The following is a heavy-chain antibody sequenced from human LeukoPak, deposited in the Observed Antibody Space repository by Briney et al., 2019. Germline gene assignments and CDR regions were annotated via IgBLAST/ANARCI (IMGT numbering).Heavy chain of an antibody. D-gene: IGHD3-3*01. Sequence: GGSLRLSCAASGFTFSSYSMSWVRQAPGKGLEWVSLISGNAGSTYYADSVKGRFTISRDITKNTLYLQMNSLRAEDTAAYYCAKDGLQFSEWLPPLGYWGQGTLVTVSS. CDR1: GFTFSSYS. CDR3: AKDGLQFSEWLPPLGY. CDR2: ISGNAGST. J-gene: IGHJ4*02. V-gene: IGHV3-23*01.